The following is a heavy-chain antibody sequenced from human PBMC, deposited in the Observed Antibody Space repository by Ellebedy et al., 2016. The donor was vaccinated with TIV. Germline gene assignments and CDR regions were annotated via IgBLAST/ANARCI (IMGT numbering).Heavy chain of an antibody. V-gene: IGHV3-33*06. CDR1: GFAFKSFG. CDR2: IWYDGSYK. J-gene: IGHJ6*02. CDR3: AKDRRGMEA. D-gene: IGHD6-6*01. Sequence: GESLKISCVASGFAFKSFGMHWVRQAPGKGLEWVGVIWYDGSYKFYGGSVRGRFTMSRDNAKNTLYLQMNSLRVEDTAVYYCAKDRRGMEAWGQGTAVTVSS.